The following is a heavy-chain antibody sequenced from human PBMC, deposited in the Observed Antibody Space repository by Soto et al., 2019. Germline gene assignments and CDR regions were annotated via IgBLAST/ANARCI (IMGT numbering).Heavy chain of an antibody. CDR3: ARAYHDYGDYGPNDY. CDR2: IYYSGST. CDR1: GGSISSYY. V-gene: IGHV4-59*01. Sequence: QVQLQESGPGLVKPSETLSLTCTVSGGSISSYYWSWIRQPPGKGLEWIGYIYYSGSTNYNPSLKSRVTISVDTSKNQFSLKLSSVTAADTAVYYCARAYHDYGDYGPNDYWGQGTLVTVSS. J-gene: IGHJ4*02. D-gene: IGHD4-17*01.